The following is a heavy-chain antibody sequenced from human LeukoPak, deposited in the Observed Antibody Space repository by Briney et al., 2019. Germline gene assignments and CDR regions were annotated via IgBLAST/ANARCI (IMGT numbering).Heavy chain of an antibody. CDR1: GGSFSGYY. Sequence: PSETLSLTCAVYGGSFSGYYWSWIRQPPGKGLEWIGEINHSGSTNYNPSLKSRVTISVDTSKNQFSLKLSSVTAADTAVYYCARDQYAFDIWGQGTMVTVSS. CDR3: ARDQYAFDI. CDR2: INHSGST. J-gene: IGHJ3*02. V-gene: IGHV4-34*01.